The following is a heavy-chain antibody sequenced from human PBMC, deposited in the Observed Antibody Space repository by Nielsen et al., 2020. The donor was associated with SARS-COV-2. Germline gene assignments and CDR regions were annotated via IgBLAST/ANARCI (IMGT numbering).Heavy chain of an antibody. CDR1: GFRFTSYS. CDR3: TAASSAWFDH. J-gene: IGHJ5*02. V-gene: IGHV3-21*04. D-gene: IGHD5-18*01. CDR2: ITMSGAYM. Sequence: GESLKISCAASGFRFTSYSMNWVRQAPGKGLEWVASITMSGAYMYYADSVKGRFTISIDSSKNTVFLEMNSLRVDDTAEYYCTAASSAWFDHWGQGTLVTVSS.